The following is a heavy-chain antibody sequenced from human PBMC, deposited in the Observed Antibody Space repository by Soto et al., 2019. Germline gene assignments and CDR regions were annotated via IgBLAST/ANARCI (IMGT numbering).Heavy chain of an antibody. D-gene: IGHD6-13*01. Sequence: GASVKVSCKASGYTFTGYYMHWVRQAPGQGLEWMGWINPNSGGTNYAQKFQGRVTMTRDTSISTAYMELSRLRSDDTAVYYCARDTVLAAAGHNWFDPWGQGTLVNVSS. CDR3: ARDTVLAAAGHNWFDP. CDR2: INPNSGGT. J-gene: IGHJ5*02. CDR1: GYTFTGYY. V-gene: IGHV1-2*02.